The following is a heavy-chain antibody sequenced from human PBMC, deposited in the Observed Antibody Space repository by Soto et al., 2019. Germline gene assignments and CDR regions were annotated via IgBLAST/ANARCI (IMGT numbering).Heavy chain of an antibody. CDR1: GFTISNYA. J-gene: IGHJ4*02. V-gene: IGHV3-30-3*01. CDR3: ARPDLEGGSYPFY. CDR2: ISYDGSNK. D-gene: IGHD1-26*01. Sequence: QVQLVESGGGVVQPGRSLRLSCAASGFTISNYAMHWVRQAPGEGMEWVAVISYDGSNKYYADSVKGRFTISRDNSKNTLYLQMNSLGAEDTAMYYCARPDLEGGSYPFYWCQGTLVTVSS.